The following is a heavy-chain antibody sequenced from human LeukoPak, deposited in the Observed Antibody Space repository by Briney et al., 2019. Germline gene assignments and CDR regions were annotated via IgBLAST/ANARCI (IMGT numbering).Heavy chain of an antibody. D-gene: IGHD2-21*02. CDR3: ARDGPYCGGDCYGMGDY. J-gene: IGHJ4*02. Sequence: ASVKVSCKASGYTFTSYGISWVRQAPGQGLEWMGWISAYNGNTNYAQKLQGRVTMTTDTSTSTAYMELRSLRSDDTAVYYCARDGPYCGGDCYGMGDYWGQGTLVTVSS. V-gene: IGHV1-18*01. CDR2: ISAYNGNT. CDR1: GYTFTSYG.